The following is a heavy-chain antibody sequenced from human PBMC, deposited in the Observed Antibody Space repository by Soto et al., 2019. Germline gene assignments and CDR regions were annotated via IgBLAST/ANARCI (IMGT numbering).Heavy chain of an antibody. Sequence: EVQLVESGGGLVQPGGSLRLSCAASGFTFSSYSMNWVRQAPGKGLEWVSYISSSSSTIYYADSVKGRVTISRDNAKTSLYLQMHSLSDEDTAVYYCAILVGDNWNYVPLKTLVTGLWGQGTLVTVSS. V-gene: IGHV3-48*02. CDR1: GFTFSSYS. CDR3: AILVGDNWNYVPLKTLVTGL. CDR2: ISSSSSTI. J-gene: IGHJ4*02. D-gene: IGHD1-7*01.